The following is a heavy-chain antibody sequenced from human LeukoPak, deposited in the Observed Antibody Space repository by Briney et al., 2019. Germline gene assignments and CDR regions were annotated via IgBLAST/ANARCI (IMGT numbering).Heavy chain of an antibody. Sequence: SETLSLTCTVSGGSISSYYWSWIRQPPGKGLEWIGEINHSGSTNYNPSLKSRVTISVDTSKNQFSLKLSSVTAADTAVYYCAARPWAFDIWGQGTMVTVSS. CDR1: GGSISSYY. J-gene: IGHJ3*02. V-gene: IGHV4-34*01. CDR3: AARPWAFDI. CDR2: INHSGST.